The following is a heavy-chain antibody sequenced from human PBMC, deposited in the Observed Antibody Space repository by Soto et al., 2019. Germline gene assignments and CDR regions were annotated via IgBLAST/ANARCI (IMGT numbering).Heavy chain of an antibody. V-gene: IGHV2-5*02. J-gene: IGHJ4*02. D-gene: IGHD6-19*01. CDR2: TYWDGAE. CDR3: AHASYSSGWYGFDY. CDR1: GFSLSTSGVS. Sequence: QITLKESGPPLVKPTQTLTLTCTFSGFSLSTSGVSVGWIRQPPGKALECLALTYWDGAERYSPSLKSRLTITKDTSKNQVVLTVTNMDPVDTATYYCAHASYSSGWYGFDYWGQGTLVTVSS.